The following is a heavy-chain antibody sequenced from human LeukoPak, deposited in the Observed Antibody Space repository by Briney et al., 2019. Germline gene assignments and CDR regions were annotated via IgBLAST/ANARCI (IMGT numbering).Heavy chain of an antibody. J-gene: IGHJ5*02. Sequence: SETLSLTCAVYGGSFSGYYWSWIRQPPGKGLEWIGEINHSGSTNYNPSLKSRVTISVDTSKNQFSLKLSSVTAADTAVYYCAREADVLLWFGERWFDPWGQGTLVTVSS. D-gene: IGHD3-10*01. CDR2: INHSGST. CDR3: AREADVLLWFGERWFDP. CDR1: GGSFSGYY. V-gene: IGHV4-34*01.